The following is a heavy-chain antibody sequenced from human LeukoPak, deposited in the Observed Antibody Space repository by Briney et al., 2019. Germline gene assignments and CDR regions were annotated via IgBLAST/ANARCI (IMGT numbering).Heavy chain of an antibody. CDR2: IYSGGST. CDR1: GFTVSSNY. V-gene: IGHV3-66*02. CDR3: ARNPRMGSSHTDYYFDY. D-gene: IGHD5-12*01. Sequence: GGSLRLSCAASGFTVSSNYMSWVRQAPGKGLEWVSVIYSGGSTYYADSVKGRFTVSRDNSKNTVYLQMSGLRAEDTAVYYCARNPRMGSSHTDYYFDYWGQGTLVTVSS. J-gene: IGHJ4*02.